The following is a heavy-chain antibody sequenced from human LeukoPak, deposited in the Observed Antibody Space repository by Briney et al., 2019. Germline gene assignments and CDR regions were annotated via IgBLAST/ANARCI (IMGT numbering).Heavy chain of an antibody. J-gene: IGHJ3*02. CDR2: IKSKTDGGTT. Sequence: GGSLRLSCAASGFTFSNAWMSWVRQAPGKGLEWVGRIKSKTDGGTTDYAAPVKGRFTISRDDSKNTLYLQMNSLKTEDTAVYYCTTDPRVTSPFDIWGQGTMVTVSS. CDR3: TTDPRVTSPFDI. CDR1: GFTFSNAW. V-gene: IGHV3-15*01. D-gene: IGHD2-21*02.